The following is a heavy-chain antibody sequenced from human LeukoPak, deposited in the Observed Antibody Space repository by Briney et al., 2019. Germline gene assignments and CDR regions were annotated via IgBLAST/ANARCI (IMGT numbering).Heavy chain of an antibody. D-gene: IGHD3-10*01. V-gene: IGHV3-21*01. CDR2: ISSSSSYI. Sequence: PGRSLRLSCAASGFTFSSYSMNWVRQAPGKGLEWVSSISSSSSYIYYADSVKGRFTISRDNAKDSLYLRTNSLRAEDTAVYYWARSFWVGSYNYWGQGTLVTVSS. J-gene: IGHJ4*02. CDR3: ARSFWVGSYNY. CDR1: GFTFSSYS.